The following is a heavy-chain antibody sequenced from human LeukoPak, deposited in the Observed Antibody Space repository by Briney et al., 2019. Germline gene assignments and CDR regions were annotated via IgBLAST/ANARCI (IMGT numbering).Heavy chain of an antibody. CDR2: INHSGST. CDR1: GGSFSGYY. Sequence: TSETLSLTCAVYGGSFSGYYWSWIRQPPGKGLEWIGEINHSGSTNYNPSLKSRVTMSVDTSKNQISLNLNSMTAADTALYYCARDIWGSSTWGPGTLVTVSS. D-gene: IGHD3-16*01. CDR3: ARDIWGSST. V-gene: IGHV4-34*01. J-gene: IGHJ5*02.